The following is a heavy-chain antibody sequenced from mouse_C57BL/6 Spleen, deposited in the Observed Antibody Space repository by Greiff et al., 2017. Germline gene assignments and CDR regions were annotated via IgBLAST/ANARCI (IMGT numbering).Heavy chain of an antibody. CDR2: IDPETGGT. V-gene: IGHV1-15*01. Sequence: VQLQQSGAELVRPGASVTLSCTASGYTFTDYEMHWVKQTPVHGLEWIGAIDPETGGTAYNQKFKGKAILTADKSYSTAYMELRSLTSEDSAVYYCTREDDFDVWGTGTTVTVSS. CDR1: GYTFTDYE. D-gene: IGHD2-3*01. CDR3: TREDDFDV. J-gene: IGHJ1*03.